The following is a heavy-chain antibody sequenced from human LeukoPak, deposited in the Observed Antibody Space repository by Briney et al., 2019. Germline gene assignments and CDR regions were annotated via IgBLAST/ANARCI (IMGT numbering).Heavy chain of an antibody. Sequence: PGGSLRLSCAASGFTFSSYAMTWVRQAPGKGLEWVSGISSSGGTSTYYVDSVRGRFTISRDNSKNTLYLQMDSLRVEDTAVYYCAKGYSSGSLGYFDYWGQGTLVTVSS. CDR3: AKGYSSGSLGYFDY. CDR2: ISSSGGTST. D-gene: IGHD3-22*01. J-gene: IGHJ4*02. V-gene: IGHV3-23*01. CDR1: GFTFSSYA.